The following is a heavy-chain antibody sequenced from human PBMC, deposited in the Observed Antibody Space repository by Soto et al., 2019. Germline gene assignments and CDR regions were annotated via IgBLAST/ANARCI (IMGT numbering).Heavy chain of an antibody. CDR1: GYSFTSYW. CDR3: ATDHEVAAPWDYYYGMDV. Sequence: GESLKISCKGSGYSFTSYWIGWVRQMPGKGLEWMGIIYPGDSDTRYSPSFQGQVTISADKSISTAYLQWSSLKASDTAMYYCATDHEVAAPWDYYYGMDVWGQGTTVTVS. CDR2: IYPGDSDT. V-gene: IGHV5-51*01. D-gene: IGHD6-19*01. J-gene: IGHJ6*02.